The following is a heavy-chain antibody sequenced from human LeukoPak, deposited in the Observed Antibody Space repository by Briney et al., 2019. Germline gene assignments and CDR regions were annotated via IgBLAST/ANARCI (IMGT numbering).Heavy chain of an antibody. J-gene: IGHJ4*02. V-gene: IGHV4-39*07. D-gene: IGHD3-10*01. CDR1: GGSISSSSYY. CDR2: IYYSGST. CDR3: ARAYYYGSGTPGY. Sequence: SETLSLTCTVSGGSISSSSYYWGWIRQPPGKGLEWIGSIYYSGSTYYNPSLKSRVSISKDTSKNQFSLKLSSVTAADTAVYYCARAYYYGSGTPGYWGQGTLVTVSS.